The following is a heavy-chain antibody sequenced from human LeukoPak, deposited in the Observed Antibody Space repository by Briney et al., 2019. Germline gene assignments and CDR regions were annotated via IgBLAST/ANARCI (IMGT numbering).Heavy chain of an antibody. J-gene: IGHJ6*04. CDR1: GGSISSGDYY. D-gene: IGHD6-13*01. CDR2: IYYSGST. V-gene: IGHV4-30-4*08. CDR3: ARRGVIAAAGDS. Sequence: SETLSLTCTVSGGSISSGDYYWSWIRQPPGKGLEWIGYIYYSGSTYYNPSLKSRVTISVDTSKNQFSLKLSSVTAADTAVYYCARRGVIAAAGDSWGKGTTVTVSS.